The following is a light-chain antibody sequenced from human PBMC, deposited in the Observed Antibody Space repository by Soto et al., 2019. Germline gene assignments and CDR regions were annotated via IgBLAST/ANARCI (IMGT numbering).Light chain of an antibody. Sequence: QSALTQPASVSGSPGQSITISCTGTSSDVGAYNYVSWYQQHPGKAPKLIISEVSNRPSGVSNRFSGSKSGNTASLTISGLQAEDEGDYYCSSYTSSSTVVFGGGTKLTVL. CDR2: EVS. CDR1: SSDVGAYNY. J-gene: IGLJ2*01. V-gene: IGLV2-14*01. CDR3: SSYTSSSTVV.